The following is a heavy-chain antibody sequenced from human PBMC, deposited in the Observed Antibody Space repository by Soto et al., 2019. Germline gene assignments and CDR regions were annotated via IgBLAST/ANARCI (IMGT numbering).Heavy chain of an antibody. CDR2: ISGSGGST. CDR1: GFTFSSYA. D-gene: IGHD3-16*02. CDR3: AKDSIWGSYRLNAFDI. Sequence: EVQLLESGGGLEQPGGSLRLSCAASGFTFSSYAMSWVRQAPGKGLEWVSAISGSGGSTYYADSVKGRFTISRDNSKNTLYLQMNSLRAEDTAVYYCAKDSIWGSYRLNAFDIWGQGTMVTVSS. V-gene: IGHV3-23*01. J-gene: IGHJ3*02.